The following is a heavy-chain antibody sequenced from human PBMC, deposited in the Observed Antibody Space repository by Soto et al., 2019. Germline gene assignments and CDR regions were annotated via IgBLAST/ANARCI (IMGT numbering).Heavy chain of an antibody. CDR1: GFTFSSYG. V-gene: IGHV3-30*18. D-gene: IGHD6-13*01. J-gene: IGHJ6*03. CDR2: ISYDGSNK. CDR3: AKDAGYSSSWDYYYYMDV. Sequence: GGSLRLSCAASGFTFSSYGMHWVRQAPGKGLEWVAVISYDGSNKYYADSVKGRFTISRDNSKNTLYLQMNSLRAEDTAVYYCAKDAGYSSSWDYYYYMDVWGKGTTVTVSS.